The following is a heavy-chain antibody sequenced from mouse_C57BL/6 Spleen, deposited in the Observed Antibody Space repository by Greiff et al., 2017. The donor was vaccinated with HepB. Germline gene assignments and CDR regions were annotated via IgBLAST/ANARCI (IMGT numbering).Heavy chain of an antibody. J-gene: IGHJ1*03. Sequence: VKLMESGPGLVAPSQSLSISCTVSGFSLTSYAISWVRQPPGKGLEWIGVIWTGGGTNYNSALKSRLSICKDNSKSQVFLKMNSLQPDDNYRYYCARKEDYDWGFYFDVWGTGTTVTVSS. CDR2: IWTGGGT. CDR3: ARKEDYDWGFYFDV. V-gene: IGHV2-9-1*01. D-gene: IGHD2-4*01. CDR1: GFSLTSYA.